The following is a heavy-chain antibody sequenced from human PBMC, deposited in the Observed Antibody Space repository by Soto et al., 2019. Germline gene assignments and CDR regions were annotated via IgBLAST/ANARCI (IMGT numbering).Heavy chain of an antibody. V-gene: IGHV4-34*01. CDR3: ARERLGYCSGGSCRRFDY. CDR2: INHSGST. J-gene: IGHJ4*02. Sequence: SETLSLTCAVYGGSFSGYYWSWIRQPPGKGLEWIGEINHSGSTNYSPSLKSRVTISVDTSKNQFSLKLSSVTAADTAVYYCARERLGYCSGGSCRRFDYWGQGTLVTVSS. D-gene: IGHD2-15*01. CDR1: GGSFSGYY.